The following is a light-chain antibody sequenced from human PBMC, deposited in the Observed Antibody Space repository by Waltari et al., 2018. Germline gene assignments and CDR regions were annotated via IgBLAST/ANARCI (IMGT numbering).Light chain of an antibody. V-gene: IGKV1-39*01. CDR2: SAS. CDR1: QTISNF. Sequence: IQLTQSPSSLSASVGDRVTITFRASQTISNFLNWYQQKPGKAPKFLIYSASSLQSGVPSRFSGRRSGTDFTLTITSLQPEDFAVYYCQQSYRSPVTFGHGTKVDVK. J-gene: IGKJ3*01. CDR3: QQSYRSPVT.